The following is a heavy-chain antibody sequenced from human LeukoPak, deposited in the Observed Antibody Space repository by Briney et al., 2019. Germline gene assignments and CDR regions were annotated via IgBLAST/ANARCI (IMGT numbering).Heavy chain of an antibody. V-gene: IGHV1-69*06. CDR2: IIPIFGTA. J-gene: IGHJ4*02. Sequence: ASVTVSCKASGGTFSSYAISWVRQAPGQGLEWMGGIIPIFGTANYAQKFQGRVTITADKSTSTAYRELSSLRSEDTAVYYCRSGSGTLGFDYWGQETLVTVSS. D-gene: IGHD2-2*01. CDR1: GGTFSSYA. CDR3: RSGSGTLGFDY.